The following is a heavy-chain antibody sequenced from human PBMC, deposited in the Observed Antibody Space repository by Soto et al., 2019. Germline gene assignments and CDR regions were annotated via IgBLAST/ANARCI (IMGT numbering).Heavy chain of an antibody. CDR1: GVSISSSTYY. CDR2: IHYSGST. D-gene: IGHD2-8*01. J-gene: IGHJ5*02. V-gene: IGHV4-39*01. CDR3: APMVYAIWNWFDP. Sequence: PSETLSLTCSVSGVSISSSTYYWGWVRQPPVKGLEWIGSIHYSGSTYYNPSLKSRVTISVDTSKNQFSLKLSSVTAADSSVYYCAPMVYAIWNWFDPWGQGTLVTVSS.